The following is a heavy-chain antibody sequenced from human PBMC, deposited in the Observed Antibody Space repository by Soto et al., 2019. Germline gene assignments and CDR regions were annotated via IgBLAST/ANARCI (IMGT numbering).Heavy chain of an antibody. D-gene: IGHD3-3*01. CDR3: ASYVGQVWSLTDDDHYGMDL. J-gene: IGHJ6*02. CDR1: GFTFSSYS. CDR2: ILYDGSNK. Sequence: QVQLVESGGGVVQPGRSLRLSCAVSGFTFSSYSMHWVRQAPGKGQEWVAVILYDGSNKYYADSVKGRFTISRDNFKNMLYLQMNSLRVEDTAVYYCASYVGQVWSLTDDDHYGMDLWGQGTTVTVS. V-gene: IGHV3-30-3*01.